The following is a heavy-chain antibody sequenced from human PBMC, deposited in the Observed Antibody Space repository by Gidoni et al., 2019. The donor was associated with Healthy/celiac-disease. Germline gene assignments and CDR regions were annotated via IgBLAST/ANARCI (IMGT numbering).Heavy chain of an antibody. J-gene: IGHJ3*02. V-gene: IGHV3-9*01. CDR2: ISWNSGSI. CDR1: GFTFEDYA. CDR3: AKDRGRGVEMATIGGFFAFDI. D-gene: IGHD5-12*01. Sequence: EVQLVESGGGLVQPGRSLRLSCAASGFTFEDYAMQWVRQAPGKGLECVSGISWNSGSIGYADSVKGRFTISRDNAKNSLYLQMNSLRAEDTALYYCAKDRGRGVEMATIGGFFAFDIWGQGTMVTVSS.